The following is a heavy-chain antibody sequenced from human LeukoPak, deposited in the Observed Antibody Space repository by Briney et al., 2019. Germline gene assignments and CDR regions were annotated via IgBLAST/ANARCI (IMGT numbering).Heavy chain of an antibody. J-gene: IGHJ3*02. D-gene: IGHD5-18*01. CDR1: GGSISSYY. CDR2: IYYSGST. CDR3: ARAIQLWAFDI. V-gene: IGHV4-59*08. Sequence: SETLSLTCTVSGGSISSYYWSWIRQPPGKGLEWIGYIYYSGSTNYNPSLKSRVTISVDTSKNQFSLKLSSVTAADTAVYYCARAIQLWAFDIWGQGTMVTVSS.